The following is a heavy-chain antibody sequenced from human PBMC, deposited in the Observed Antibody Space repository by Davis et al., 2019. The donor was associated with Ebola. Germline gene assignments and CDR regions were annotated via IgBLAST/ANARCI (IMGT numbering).Heavy chain of an antibody. Sequence: SETLSLTCAVYGGSFSGYYWSWIRQPPGKGLEWIGEINHSGSTNYNPSLKSRVTISVDKSKNQFSLKLSSVTAADTAEYYCASGAGWELYYFDSWGQGTLVTVSS. D-gene: IGHD4-23*01. CDR3: ASGAGWELYYFDS. CDR2: INHSGST. CDR1: GGSFSGYY. J-gene: IGHJ4*02. V-gene: IGHV4-34*01.